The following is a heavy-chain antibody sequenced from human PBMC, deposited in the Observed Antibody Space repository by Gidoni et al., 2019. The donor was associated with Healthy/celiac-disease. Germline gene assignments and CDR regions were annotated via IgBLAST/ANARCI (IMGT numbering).Heavy chain of an antibody. Sequence: QVQLVESGGGVVQPGRSRRLSCAASGFTFSSYAMHWVRQAPGKGLEWVAVLSYDGSNTYYADSVKGRFTISRDNSKNTLYLQMNSLRAEDTAVYYCARDRSSGSYYQDSFDYWGQGTLVTVSS. D-gene: IGHD3-10*01. CDR1: GFTFSSYA. V-gene: IGHV3-30*04. J-gene: IGHJ4*02. CDR3: ARDRSSGSYYQDSFDY. CDR2: LSYDGSNT.